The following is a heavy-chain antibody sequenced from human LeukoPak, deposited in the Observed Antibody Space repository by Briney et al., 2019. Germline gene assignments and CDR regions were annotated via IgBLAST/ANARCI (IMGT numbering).Heavy chain of an antibody. D-gene: IGHD3-3*01. CDR1: GFTFSSCA. CDR3: AKSPPAILEWLLPVYYFDY. Sequence: GGSLRLSCAASGFTFSSCARSWVRQAPGKGLEWVSAISGSGGSTYYADSVKGRFTISRDNSKNTLYLQMNSLRAEDTAVYYCAKSPPAILEWLLPVYYFDYWGQGTLVTVSS. V-gene: IGHV3-23*01. J-gene: IGHJ4*02. CDR2: ISGSGGST.